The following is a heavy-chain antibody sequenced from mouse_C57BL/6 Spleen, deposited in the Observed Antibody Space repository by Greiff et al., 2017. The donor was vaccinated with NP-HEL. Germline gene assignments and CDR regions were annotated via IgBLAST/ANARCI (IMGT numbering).Heavy chain of an antibody. Sequence: VQLQQSGAELARPGASVKLSCKASGYTFTSYGISWVKQRTGQGLEWIGEIYPRSGNTYYNEKFKGKATLTADKSSSTAYMELRSLTSEDSAVYFCARSDGSSEGFAYWGQGTLVTVSA. CDR2: IYPRSGNT. J-gene: IGHJ3*01. CDR1: GYTFTSYG. CDR3: ARSDGSSEGFAY. V-gene: IGHV1-81*01. D-gene: IGHD1-1*01.